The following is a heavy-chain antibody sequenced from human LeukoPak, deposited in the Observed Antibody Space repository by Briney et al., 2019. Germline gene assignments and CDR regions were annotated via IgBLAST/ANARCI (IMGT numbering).Heavy chain of an antibody. D-gene: IGHD6-13*01. V-gene: IGHV1-2*02. CDR1: GYTFTDYY. CDR3: ASDIAASGSFDY. J-gene: IGHJ4*02. Sequence: ASVKVSCKASGYTFTDYYIHWVRQAPGQGLVWMGWIDPYSGDTKYAQKIKGRVTMTRDTTISTVYMDLSRLTSDDTAVYFCASDIAASGSFDYWGLGTLVTVSS. CDR2: IDPYSGDT.